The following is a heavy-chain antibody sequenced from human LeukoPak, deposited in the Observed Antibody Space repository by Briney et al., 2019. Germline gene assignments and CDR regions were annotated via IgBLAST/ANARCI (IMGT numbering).Heavy chain of an antibody. J-gene: IGHJ4*02. CDR3: ARDRGTYDFWSGYYSNYYFDY. CDR1: GFTVSSNY. Sequence: PGGSLRLSCAASGFTVSSNYMSWVRQAPGKGQEWVSVIYSGGSTYYADSVKGRFTISRDNSKNTLYLQMNSLRAEDTAVYYCARDRGTYDFWSGYYSNYYFDYWGQGTLVTVSS. V-gene: IGHV3-66*01. CDR2: IYSGGST. D-gene: IGHD3-3*01.